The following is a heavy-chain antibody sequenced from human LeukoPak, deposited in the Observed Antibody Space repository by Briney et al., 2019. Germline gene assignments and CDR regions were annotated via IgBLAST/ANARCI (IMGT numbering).Heavy chain of an antibody. CDR3: ARGTYYYDSRYYFDY. J-gene: IGHJ4*02. D-gene: IGHD3-22*01. CDR1: GGSISSGDYY. V-gene: IGHV4-30-4*01. CDR2: IYYSGST. Sequence: SETLSLTCTVSGGSISSGDYYWSWIRQPPWKGLEWIGYIYYSGSTYYNPSLKSRVTISVDTSKNQFSLKLSSVTAADTAVYYCARGTYYYDSRYYFDYWGQGTLVTVSS.